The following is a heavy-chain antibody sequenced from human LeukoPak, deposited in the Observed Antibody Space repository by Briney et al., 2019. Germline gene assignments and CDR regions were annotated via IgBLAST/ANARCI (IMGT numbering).Heavy chain of an antibody. J-gene: IGHJ4*02. CDR2: ISGSGGST. Sequence: GGSLRLSCAASGFTFSSYAMSWVRQAPGKGLDWVSGISGSGGSTYYADSVKGRFTISRDNAKNSLFLHMNSLRADDTAVYYCARTRGASRIYYFDYWGQGALVTVSS. CDR1: GFTFSSYA. V-gene: IGHV3-23*01. CDR3: ARTRGASRIYYFDY. D-gene: IGHD2/OR15-2a*01.